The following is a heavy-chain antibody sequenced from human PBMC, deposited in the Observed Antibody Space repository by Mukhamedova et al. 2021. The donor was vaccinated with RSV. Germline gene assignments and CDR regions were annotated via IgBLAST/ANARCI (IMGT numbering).Heavy chain of an antibody. CDR3: ARDFQSVTGRFDAFDI. Sequence: EYAASVKGRFTFSRDDSKNSVYLQMNSLRTEDTAVYYCARDFQSVTGRFDAFDIWGRGTLVTVSS. D-gene: IGHD2-8*01. J-gene: IGHJ3*02. V-gene: IGHV3-72*01.